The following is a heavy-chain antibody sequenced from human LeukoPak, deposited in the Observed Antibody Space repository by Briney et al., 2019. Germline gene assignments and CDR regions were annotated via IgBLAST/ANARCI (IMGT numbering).Heavy chain of an antibody. CDR2: INHSGST. Sequence: SETLPLTCAVYGGSFSGYYWSWIRQPPGKGLEWIGEINHSGSTNYNPSLKSRVTISVDTSKNQFSLKLSSVTAADTAVYYCARGPLPLYYYGSGPHYYYYGMDVWGQGTTVTVSS. CDR3: ARGPLPLYYYGSGPHYYYYGMDV. D-gene: IGHD3-10*01. V-gene: IGHV4-34*01. CDR1: GGSFSGYY. J-gene: IGHJ6*02.